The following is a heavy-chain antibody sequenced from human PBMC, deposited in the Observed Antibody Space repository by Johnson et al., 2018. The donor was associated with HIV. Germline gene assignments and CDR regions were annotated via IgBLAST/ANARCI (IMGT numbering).Heavy chain of an antibody. J-gene: IGHJ3*02. CDR1: GFTFSSNW. CDR2: IKEDGSEK. V-gene: IGHV3-7*05. CDR3: ARPIARGASDI. Sequence: VQLVESGGGLVQPGGSLRLSCAASGFTFSSNWMNWVRQAPGKGLEWVANIKEDGSEKYYADSVRGRFTISRDNAKNSLYLQMKSLRVEDTAGYYCARPIARGASDIWGQGTMVTVSS. D-gene: IGHD3-10*01.